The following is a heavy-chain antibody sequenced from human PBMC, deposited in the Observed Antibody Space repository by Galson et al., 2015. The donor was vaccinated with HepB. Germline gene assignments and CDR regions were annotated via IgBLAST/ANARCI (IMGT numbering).Heavy chain of an antibody. CDR2: IIPILGIA. CDR1: GGTFSSYT. CDR3: ASTPYTTYCGGDCYSTAFDY. J-gene: IGHJ4*02. V-gene: IGHV1-69*02. D-gene: IGHD2-21*02. Sequence: SVKVSCKASGGTFSSYTISWVRQAPGQGLEWMGRIIPILGIANYAQKFQGRVTITADKSTSTAYMELSSLRSEDTAVYYCASTPYTTYCGGDCYSTAFDYWGQGTLVTVSS.